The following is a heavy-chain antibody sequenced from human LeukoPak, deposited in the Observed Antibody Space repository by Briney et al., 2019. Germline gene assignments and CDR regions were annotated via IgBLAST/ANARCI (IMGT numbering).Heavy chain of an antibody. CDR2: IYHSGST. CDR1: GGSISSSNW. Sequence: SGTLSLTCAVSGGSISSSNWWSWVRQPPGKGLEWGGEIYHSGSTNYNPSLKSRVTISVDKSKNQFSLKLSSVTAADTAVYYCARVSLGYCSGGSCRGAFDIWGQGTMVTVSS. J-gene: IGHJ3*02. CDR3: ARVSLGYCSGGSCRGAFDI. D-gene: IGHD2-15*01. V-gene: IGHV4-4*02.